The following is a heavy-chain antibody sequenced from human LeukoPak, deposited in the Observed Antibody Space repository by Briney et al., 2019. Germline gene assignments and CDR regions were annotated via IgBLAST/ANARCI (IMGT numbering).Heavy chain of an antibody. CDR2: INPNSGGT. J-gene: IGHJ4*02. Sequence: ASVKVSCKASVYTFTGYYMHWVRQPPGQGLEWMGWINPNSGGTNYAQKFQGRVTMTRDTSISTAYMELSRLRSDDTAVYYCARTPSIVVVPAAIYFDYWGQGTLVTVSS. D-gene: IGHD2-2*01. V-gene: IGHV1-2*02. CDR3: ARTPSIVVVPAAIYFDY. CDR1: VYTFTGYY.